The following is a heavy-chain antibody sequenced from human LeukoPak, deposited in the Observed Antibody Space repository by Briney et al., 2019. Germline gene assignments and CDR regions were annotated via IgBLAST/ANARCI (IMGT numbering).Heavy chain of an antibody. J-gene: IGHJ4*02. V-gene: IGHV3-23*01. CDR2: ITSSGGST. CDR3: ATTGSRTGWYDC. Sequence: GGSLRLSCAASGFTFSSYAMSWVRQAPGKGLEWVSAITSSGGSTYHTDSVKGRLTISRDNSKNTLYLQMNSLRAEDTALYYCATTGSRTGWYDCWGQGTLVTVSS. CDR1: GFTFSSYA. D-gene: IGHD6-19*01.